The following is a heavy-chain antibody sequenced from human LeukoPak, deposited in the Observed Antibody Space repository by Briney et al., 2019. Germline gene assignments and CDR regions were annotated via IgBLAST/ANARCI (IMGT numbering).Heavy chain of an antibody. D-gene: IGHD3-3*01. V-gene: IGHV1-69*13. CDR1: GGTFSSYA. CDR2: IIPIFGTA. Sequence: SVKVSCKASGGTFSSYAISWVRQAPGQGLEWMGGIIPIFGTANYAQKFQGRVTITADESTSTAYMELSSLRSEDTAVYYCARDLGYDFWSGYHYGMDVWGQGTTVTVSS. J-gene: IGHJ6*02. CDR3: ARDLGYDFWSGYHYGMDV.